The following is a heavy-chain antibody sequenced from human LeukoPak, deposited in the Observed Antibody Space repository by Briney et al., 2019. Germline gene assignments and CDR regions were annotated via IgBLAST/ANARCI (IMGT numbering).Heavy chain of an antibody. Sequence: GGSLRLSCAASGFTFSSYAMSWVRQAPGKGLEWVSAISGSGGSTYYADSVKGRFTISRDNSKNTLYLQMNSLRAEDTAVYYCAKNRVTMIVVVTTPDYWGQGTLVTVSS. V-gene: IGHV3-23*01. CDR1: GFTFSSYA. CDR2: ISGSGGST. J-gene: IGHJ4*02. CDR3: AKNRVTMIVVVTTPDY. D-gene: IGHD3-22*01.